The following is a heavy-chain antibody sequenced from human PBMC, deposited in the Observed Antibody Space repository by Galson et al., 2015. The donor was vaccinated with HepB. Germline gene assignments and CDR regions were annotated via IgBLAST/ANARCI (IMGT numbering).Heavy chain of an antibody. D-gene: IGHD3-10*01. V-gene: IGHV3-21*01. CDR2: ISSSSSYI. Sequence: SLRLSCAASGFTFSSYSMHWVRQAPGKGLEWVSSISSSSSYIYYADSVKGRFTISRDNAKNSLYLQMNSLRAEDTAVYYCAGDSEVLLWFGELEHAFDIWGQGTMVTVSS. CDR3: AGDSEVLLWFGELEHAFDI. J-gene: IGHJ3*02. CDR1: GFTFSSYS.